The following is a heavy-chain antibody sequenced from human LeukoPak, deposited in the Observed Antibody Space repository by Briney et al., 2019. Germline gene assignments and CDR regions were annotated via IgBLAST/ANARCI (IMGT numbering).Heavy chain of an antibody. CDR2: ISYSGST. Sequence: SETLSLTCTVSGGSISSYYWSWIRQPPGKGLEWIGFISYSGSTNYNPSLKSRVTTSIDTSKNQFSLRLSSVTAADTAVCFCARGYNYGYGYWGQGTLVTVSS. J-gene: IGHJ4*02. CDR3: ARGYNYGYGY. CDR1: GGSISSYY. V-gene: IGHV4-59*01. D-gene: IGHD5-18*01.